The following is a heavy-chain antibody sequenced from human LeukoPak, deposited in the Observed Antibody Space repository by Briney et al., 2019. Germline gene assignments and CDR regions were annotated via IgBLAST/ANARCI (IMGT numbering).Heavy chain of an antibody. D-gene: IGHD1-26*01. CDR3: VRDLGGRSGH. CDR2: INEDGSTT. J-gene: IGHJ4*02. V-gene: IGHV3-74*01. CDR1: GFTFSSNW. Sequence: GGSLRLSCAASGFTFSSNWMHWVRQAPGKGLVWVSRINEDGSTTNYADSVKGRSTIFRDNAKNTLYLQMNSLRTEDTAVYYCVRDLGGRSGHWGQGTLVTVSS.